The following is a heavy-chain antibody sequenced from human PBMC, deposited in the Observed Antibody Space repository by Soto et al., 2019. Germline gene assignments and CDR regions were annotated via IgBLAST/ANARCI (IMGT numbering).Heavy chain of an antibody. V-gene: IGHV4-34*01. Sequence: TLSLTCAVYGGSFSGYYWSWIRQPPGKGLEWIGEINHSGSTNYNPSLKSRVTISVDTSKNQFSLKLSSVTAADTAVYYCAREPRRWLQSSWSRWGQGTLVTVSS. CDR3: AREPRRWLQSSWSR. D-gene: IGHD5-12*01. CDR1: GGSFSGYY. J-gene: IGHJ4*02. CDR2: INHSGST.